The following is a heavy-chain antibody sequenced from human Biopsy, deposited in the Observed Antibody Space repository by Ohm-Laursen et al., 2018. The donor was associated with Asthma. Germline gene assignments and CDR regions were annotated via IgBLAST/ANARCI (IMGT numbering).Heavy chain of an antibody. V-gene: IGHV1-18*01. D-gene: IGHD3-10*01. CDR2: ISVYNGNT. J-gene: IGHJ6*02. CDR3: ARAVDYSHYYGIDV. CDR1: GYTFNSAG. Sequence: ASVKVSCKASGYTFNSAGITWVRQAPGQGLEWMGWISVYNGNTKVAQKLQDRVTMITDTSTSTAYMELRSLRSNDTAVYFCARAVDYSHYYGIDVWGQRTTVTVS.